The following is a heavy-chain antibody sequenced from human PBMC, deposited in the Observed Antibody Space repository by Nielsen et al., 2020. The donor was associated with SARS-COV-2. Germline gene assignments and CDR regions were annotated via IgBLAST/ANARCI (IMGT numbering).Heavy chain of an antibody. J-gene: IGHJ4*02. CDR1: GLTFSIYS. D-gene: IGHD2-8*01. V-gene: IGHV3-21*01. Sequence: GGSLRLSCAASGLTFSIYSMMWVRQAPGKGLEWVSHISSSGSYIYYADSVKGRFTISRDNAKNSVYLQMNSLRAEDTAVYYCATDQYCPNGICSSGGRDYWGQGTLVAVSS. CDR2: ISSSGSYI. CDR3: ATDQYCPNGICSSGGRDY.